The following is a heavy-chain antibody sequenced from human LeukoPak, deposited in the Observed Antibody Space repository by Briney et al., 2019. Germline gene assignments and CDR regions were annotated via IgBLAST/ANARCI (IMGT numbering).Heavy chain of an antibody. D-gene: IGHD4-17*01. Sequence: SETLSLTCTVSGGSINTYYWGWIRQPSGKGLEWIGNIYSSGSTNYNPSLKSRVTISVDTSKNQFSLKLASVTAADTAIYYCARAGGAPHGDYEFDFWGQGILVTVSS. CDR1: GGSINTYY. CDR3: ARAGGAPHGDYEFDF. J-gene: IGHJ4*02. CDR2: IYSSGST. V-gene: IGHV4-59*08.